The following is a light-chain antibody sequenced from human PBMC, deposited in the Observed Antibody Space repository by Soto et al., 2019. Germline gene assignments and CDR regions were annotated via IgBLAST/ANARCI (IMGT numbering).Light chain of an antibody. J-gene: IGKJ2*01. CDR1: QSVLSSSNNQNY. CDR2: WAS. CDR3: HQRLTFPYT. Sequence: DTVMTQSPDSLTVSLGERATINCKSSQSVLSSSNNQNYLAWYQQKPGQPPKLLICWASTRESGVPDRFSGSGSGTDFTPTIDSLQAEDVAVYYCHQRLTFPYTFGQGTKLEIK. V-gene: IGKV4-1*01.